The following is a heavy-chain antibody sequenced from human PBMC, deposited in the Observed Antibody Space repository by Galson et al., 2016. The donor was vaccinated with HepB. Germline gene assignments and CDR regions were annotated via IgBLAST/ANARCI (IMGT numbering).Heavy chain of an antibody. CDR2: INHRGRP. Sequence: SETLSLTCVLSGGSVSGYYWSWIRQTPGKGLEWIGDINHRGRPTYGPSLASRATISIDTSKNQFSLKVNSVTAADTAVYYCARDGYSDSCAFDVWGQGTMVAVSS. V-gene: IGHV4-34*01. CDR1: GGSVSGYY. J-gene: IGHJ3*01. D-gene: IGHD6-6*01. CDR3: ARDGYSDSCAFDV.